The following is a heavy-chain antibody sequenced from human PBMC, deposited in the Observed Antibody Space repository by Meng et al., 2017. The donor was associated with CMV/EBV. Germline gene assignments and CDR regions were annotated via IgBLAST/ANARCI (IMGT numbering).Heavy chain of an antibody. Sequence: GGSLRLSCAASGFTFSSYWMSWVRQAPGKGLEWVANIKQDGSEKYYVDFVKGRFTISRDNAKNSLYLQMNSLRAEDTAVYYCAREDCSSTSCYTGYYGMDVWGQGTTVTVSS. V-gene: IGHV3-7*01. J-gene: IGHJ6*02. CDR3: AREDCSSTSCYTGYYGMDV. D-gene: IGHD2-2*02. CDR2: IKQDGSEK. CDR1: GFTFSSYW.